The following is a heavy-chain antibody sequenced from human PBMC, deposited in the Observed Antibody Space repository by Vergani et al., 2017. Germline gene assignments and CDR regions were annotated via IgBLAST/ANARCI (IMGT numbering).Heavy chain of an antibody. D-gene: IGHD6-13*01. V-gene: IGHV3-74*01. CDR1: GFTFSSYW. CDR2: INSDGSST. Sequence: EVQLVESGGGLVQPGGSLRLSCAAAGFTFSSYWMHGVRQAPGKGLVWVSRINSDGSSTSYADSVKGRFTISRDNAKNTLYLQMNSLRAEDTAVYYCASLVGAAGRGAFDIWGQGTMVTVSS. CDR3: ASLVGAAGRGAFDI. J-gene: IGHJ3*02.